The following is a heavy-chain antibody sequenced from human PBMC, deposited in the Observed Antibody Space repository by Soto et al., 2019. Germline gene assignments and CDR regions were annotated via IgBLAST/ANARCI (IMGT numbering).Heavy chain of an antibody. Sequence: SETLSLTCTVSGGSISSYYWSWIRQPPGKGLEWIGYIYYSGSTNYNPSLKSRVTISVDTSKNQFSLKLSSVTAADTAVYYCARANSSSWYEAYYYYGMDVWGQGTTVTVSS. J-gene: IGHJ6*02. D-gene: IGHD6-13*01. V-gene: IGHV4-59*01. CDR1: GGSISSYY. CDR3: ARANSSSWYEAYYYYGMDV. CDR2: IYYSGST.